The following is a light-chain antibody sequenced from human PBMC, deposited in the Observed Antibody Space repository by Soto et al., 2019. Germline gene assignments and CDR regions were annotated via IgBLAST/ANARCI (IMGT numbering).Light chain of an antibody. CDR2: RNN. J-gene: IGLJ3*02. CDR1: SSNIGAGYD. V-gene: IGLV1-40*01. CDR3: QSYDSSLSGSV. Sequence: QSVLTQPPSVSGAPGQRVTISCTGSSSNIGAGYDVHWYQQLPGTAPQLLIYRNNNRPSGVPDRFSGSKSGTSASLAITGLQAEDEADYYCQSYDSSLSGSVFGGGTQLTVL.